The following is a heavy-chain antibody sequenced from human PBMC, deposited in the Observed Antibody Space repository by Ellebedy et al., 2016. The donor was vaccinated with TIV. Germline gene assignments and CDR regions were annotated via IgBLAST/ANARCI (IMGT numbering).Heavy chain of an antibody. CDR3: ATRGGY. Sequence: GESLKISXAVSGFPFSSLWMSWVRQTPGKGLEWVSFTYSGGSTYYADSVKGRFTVSRDNSKNTLYLQMNSLRAEDTAVYYCATRGGYWGQGTLVTVSS. CDR2: TYSGGST. J-gene: IGHJ4*02. V-gene: IGHV3-53*01. CDR1: GFPFSSLW.